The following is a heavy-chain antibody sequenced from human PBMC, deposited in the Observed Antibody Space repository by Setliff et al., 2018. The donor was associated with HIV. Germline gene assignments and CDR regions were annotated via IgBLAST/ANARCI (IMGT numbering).Heavy chain of an antibody. J-gene: IGHJ4*02. V-gene: IGHV3-23*01. CDR3: AKDDSTRDGYITIFDY. CDR1: GFTFSNYA. D-gene: IGHD3-3*01. Sequence: GGSLRLSCAASGFTFSNYAMSWVRQAPGKGLEWISVLSGGVDTKYYADSVKGRFTISRDNSKNTLYLQMNSLRVEDMAVYYCAKDDSTRDGYITIFDYWGQGTLVTVSS. CDR2: LSGGVDTK.